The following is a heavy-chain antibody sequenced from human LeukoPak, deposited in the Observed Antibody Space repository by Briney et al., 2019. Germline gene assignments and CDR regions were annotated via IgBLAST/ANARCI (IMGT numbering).Heavy chain of an antibody. CDR3: TTGSGWRRDAFDI. Sequence: GGSLRLSCTASGFTFGDYAISWVRQAPGKGLEWVGFIRSKAYGGTTEYAASVKGRFTISRDDSKSIAYLQMNSLKTEDTAVYYCTTGSGWRRDAFDIWGQGTMVTVSS. CDR1: GFTFGDYA. J-gene: IGHJ3*02. V-gene: IGHV3-49*04. D-gene: IGHD6-19*01. CDR2: IRSKAYGGTT.